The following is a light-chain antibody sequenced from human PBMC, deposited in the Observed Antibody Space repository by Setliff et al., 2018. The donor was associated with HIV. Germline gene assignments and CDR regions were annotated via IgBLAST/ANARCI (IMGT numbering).Light chain of an antibody. CDR2: EDA. CDR3: QSYDSWIVV. J-gene: IGLJ2*01. Sequence: NFMLTQPHSVSESPGKTITISCTRTGGSIASSYVQWFQQRPGSSPKVVIYEDALRPSGVPDRFSATIDRSSNSASLTISGLQTEDEADCFCQSYDSWIVVFGGGTKVTVL. V-gene: IGLV6-57*01. CDR1: GGSIASSY.